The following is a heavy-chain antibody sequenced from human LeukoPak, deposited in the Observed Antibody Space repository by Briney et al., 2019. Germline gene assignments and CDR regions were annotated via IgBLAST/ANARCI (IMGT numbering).Heavy chain of an antibody. Sequence: PGGSLRLSCAASGFTFSSYSMNWVRQAPGKGLEWVSYISSSSSTIYYADSVKGQFTISRDNAKNSLYLQMNSLRAEDTAVYYCARDSMVRGVLSSIYWGQGTLVTVSS. CDR3: ARDSMVRGVLSSIY. D-gene: IGHD3-10*01. CDR2: ISSSSSTI. CDR1: GFTFSSYS. V-gene: IGHV3-48*04. J-gene: IGHJ4*02.